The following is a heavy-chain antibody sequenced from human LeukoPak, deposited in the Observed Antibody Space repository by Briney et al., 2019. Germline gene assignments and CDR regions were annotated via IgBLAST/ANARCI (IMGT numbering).Heavy chain of an antibody. J-gene: IGHJ4*02. CDR2: INPNSGGT. CDR3: ARDGLSSTIFGVTQKGYFDY. CDR1: GYTFTGYY. Sequence: ASVKPSCKAAGYTFTGYYMNWGRQAPGQGLEWRGWINPNSGGTNYASRFQGRVPMTRDTSISTAYMELSRLRSDDTAVYYCARDGLSSTIFGVTQKGYFDYWGQGTLVTVSS. D-gene: IGHD3-3*01. V-gene: IGHV1-2*02.